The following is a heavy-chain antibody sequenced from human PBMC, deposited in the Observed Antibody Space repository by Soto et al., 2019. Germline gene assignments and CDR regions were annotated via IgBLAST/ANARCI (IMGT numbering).Heavy chain of an antibody. CDR3: VRGSPLSSSFPLDY. J-gene: IGHJ4*02. Sequence: QVQLQESGPGLVKPSETLSLTCTVFGGSIRPYYWSWIRQPPGKELEWIGYIYYTGSTNYSPSLKSLVTMSLDTSKNLVSLKLNSVTAADTAVYYCVRGSPLSSSFPLDYWGQGALVAVSS. CDR1: GGSIRPYY. CDR2: IYYTGST. V-gene: IGHV4-59*12. D-gene: IGHD6-6*01.